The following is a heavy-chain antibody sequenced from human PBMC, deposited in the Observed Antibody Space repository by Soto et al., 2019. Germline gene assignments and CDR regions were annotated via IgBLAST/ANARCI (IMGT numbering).Heavy chain of an antibody. Sequence: QVQLLQSGAEVKQPGSSVKVSCKASGGTFSSYAISWLRQAPGQGLEWMGGIIPRFGTANYAQKFQGRVTITADESTCTAYRELSRLRPEDTAMYYCARYTRGYSYGSPAYYGMDVWCQGNTVTVAS. D-gene: IGHD5-18*01. CDR2: IIPRFGTA. V-gene: IGHV1-69*01. J-gene: IGHJ6*02. CDR3: ARYTRGYSYGSPAYYGMDV. CDR1: GGTFSSYA.